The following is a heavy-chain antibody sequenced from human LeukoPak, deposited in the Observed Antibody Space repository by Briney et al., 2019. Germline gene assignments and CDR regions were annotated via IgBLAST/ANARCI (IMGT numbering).Heavy chain of an antibody. Sequence: TLPLTCTVSGGSINSRSYYWSWIRHPAGLGLEWIGRIYSSGSINSNPSLRSRVTISLETSKNQFSLRLTSVTAADTAVYYCARARPDSGGYYYILDSWGQGTLVAVSS. J-gene: IGHJ4*02. CDR2: IYSSGSI. D-gene: IGHD3-22*01. CDR1: GGSINSRSYY. V-gene: IGHV4-61*02. CDR3: ARARPDSGGYYYILDS.